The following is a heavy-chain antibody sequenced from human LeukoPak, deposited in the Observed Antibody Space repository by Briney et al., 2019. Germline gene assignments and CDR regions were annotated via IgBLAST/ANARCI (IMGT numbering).Heavy chain of an antibody. Sequence: GRSLRLSGAASGFTFSSYAMHWVRQAPGKGLEWVAVISYDGSNKYYADSVKGRFTISRDNSKNTLYLQMNSLRAEDTAVYYCARDREGATDFDYWGQGTLVTVSS. CDR2: ISYDGSNK. V-gene: IGHV3-30-3*01. CDR3: ARDREGATDFDY. CDR1: GFTFSSYA. J-gene: IGHJ4*02. D-gene: IGHD1-26*01.